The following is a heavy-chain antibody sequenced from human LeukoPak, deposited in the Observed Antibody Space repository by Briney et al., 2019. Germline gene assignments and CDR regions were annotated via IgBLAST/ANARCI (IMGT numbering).Heavy chain of an antibody. CDR2: ISAYNGNT. CDR1: GYAFTSYG. V-gene: IGHV1-18*01. D-gene: IGHD3-10*01. CDR3: ARDPRPYGTVDY. Sequence: ASVKISCKVSGYAFTSYGISWVRQAPGQGLEWMGWISAYNGNTNYAQKLQGRVTMTTDTSTSTAYMELRSLRSDDTAVYYCARDPRPYGTVDYWGQGTLVTVSS. J-gene: IGHJ4*02.